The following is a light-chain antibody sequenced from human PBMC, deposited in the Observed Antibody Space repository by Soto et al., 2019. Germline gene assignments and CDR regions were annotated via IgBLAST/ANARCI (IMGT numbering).Light chain of an antibody. CDR1: QSVSSN. CDR2: GAS. J-gene: IGKJ1*01. CDR3: QQYNNWPPGT. V-gene: IGKV3-15*01. Sequence: EIVMTQSPATLSVSPGERVTLSCRASQSVSSNLAWYQQKPGQAPGLLIHGASTRATGIPARFSGSGSGTEFTLTISSLQSEDFAVYYCQQYNNWPPGTFGQGTKVDIK.